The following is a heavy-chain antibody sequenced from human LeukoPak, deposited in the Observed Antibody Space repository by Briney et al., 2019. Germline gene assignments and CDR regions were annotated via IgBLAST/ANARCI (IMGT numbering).Heavy chain of an antibody. V-gene: IGHV3-74*01. CDR2: INSDGSST. Sequence: GGSLGLSCAASGFTFSSYWMHWVRQAPGKGLVWVSRINSDGSSTSYADSVKGRFTISRDNAKNSLYLQMNSLRAEDTAVYYCARVVVGIDATYYYYMDVWGKGTTVTVSS. J-gene: IGHJ6*03. CDR3: ARVVVGIDATYYYYMDV. D-gene: IGHD1-26*01. CDR1: GFTFSSYW.